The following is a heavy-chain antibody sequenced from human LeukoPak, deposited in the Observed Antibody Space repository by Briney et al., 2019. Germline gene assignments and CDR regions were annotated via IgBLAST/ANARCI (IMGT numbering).Heavy chain of an antibody. D-gene: IGHD2-21*02. J-gene: IGHJ6*02. CDR2: IHHRAGA. CDR3: ARGPVRDDGLTGISYYFGLDV. V-gene: IGHV4-34*01. CDR1: GGSFTDYY. Sequence: SETLSLTCAVYGGSFTDYYWSWIRHLPGKCLEWIGEIHHRAGANYNPSLWGRVTISADTSKNQFSLHLTSVTAADTATFYCARGPVRDDGLTGISYYFGLDVWGHGTTVTVFS.